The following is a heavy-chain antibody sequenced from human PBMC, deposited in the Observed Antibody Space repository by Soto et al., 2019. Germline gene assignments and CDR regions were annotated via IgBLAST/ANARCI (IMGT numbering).Heavy chain of an antibody. Sequence: PGGSLRLSCAASGFTFSNAWMSWVRQAPGKGLEWVGRIKTKTDGGTTDYAAPVKGRFTISRDDSKNTLYLQMNSLKTEDTAVYYCTTAVTSRGMDVSGQGTTLSVSS. V-gene: IGHV3-15*01. J-gene: IGHJ6*02. CDR2: IKTKTDGGTT. D-gene: IGHD2-21*02. CDR3: TTAVTSRGMDV. CDR1: GFTFSNAW.